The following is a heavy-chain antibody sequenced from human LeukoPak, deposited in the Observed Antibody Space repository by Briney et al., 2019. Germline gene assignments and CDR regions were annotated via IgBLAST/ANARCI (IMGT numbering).Heavy chain of an antibody. CDR2: ISSDSNTM. CDR3: TREVGAIDY. J-gene: IGHJ4*02. V-gene: IGHV3-48*01. Sequence: GGSLRLSCAASGSTFSDYSMNWVRQAPGKGLEWVIYISSDSNTMYYADSVKGRFTISRDNAKKSLYMQMNSLRAEDTAVYYCTREVGAIDYWGQGTLVTVSS. CDR1: GSTFSDYS. D-gene: IGHD1-26*01.